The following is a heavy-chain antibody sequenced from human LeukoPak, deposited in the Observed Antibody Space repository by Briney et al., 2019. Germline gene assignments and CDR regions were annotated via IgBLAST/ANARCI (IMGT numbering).Heavy chain of an antibody. CDR1: GFTFSDYW. Sequence: GGSLRLSCTASGFTFSDYWMTWVRQAPGKGPEWVANIKQDGSQRYYVDSVRGRFTISRDNAKNSLFLQMNGLRAEDTAVYYCARRGGSSSRRSPIDYWGRVPWSPSPQ. D-gene: IGHD6-6*01. V-gene: IGHV3-7*01. CDR3: ARRGGSSSRRSPIDY. CDR2: IKQDGSQR. J-gene: IGHJ4*02.